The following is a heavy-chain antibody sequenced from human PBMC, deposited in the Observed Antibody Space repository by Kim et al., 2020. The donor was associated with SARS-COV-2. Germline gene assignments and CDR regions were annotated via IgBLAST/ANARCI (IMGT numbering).Heavy chain of an antibody. J-gene: IGHJ5*02. V-gene: IGHV3-23*03. D-gene: IGHD5-18*01. CDR1: GFTFSSYA. Sequence: GGSLRLSCAASGFTFSSYAMSWVRQAPGKGLEWVSVIYSGGSSTYYADSVKGRFTISRDNSKNTLYLQMNSLRAEDTAVYYCAKDGALDTAMVVDSYWFDPWGQGTLVTVSS. CDR3: AKDGALDTAMVVDSYWFDP. CDR2: IYSGGSST.